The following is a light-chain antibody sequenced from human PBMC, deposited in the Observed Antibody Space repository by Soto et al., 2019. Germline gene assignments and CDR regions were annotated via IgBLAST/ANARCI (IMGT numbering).Light chain of an antibody. CDR2: EVS. CDR3: CSYGGGNNFYV. CDR1: SSDIGTYDY. V-gene: IGLV2-8*01. J-gene: IGLJ1*01. Sequence: QSVLTQPPSASGSPGQSVTISCTGISSDIGTYDYVSWYQHLPDKAPKLIIYEVSKRPSGVPDRFSGSKSGNTASLTVSGLQAEDEGDYYCCSYGGGNNFYVFGTGTKVTVL.